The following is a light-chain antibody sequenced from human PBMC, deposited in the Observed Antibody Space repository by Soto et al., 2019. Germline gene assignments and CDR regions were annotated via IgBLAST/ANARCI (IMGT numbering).Light chain of an antibody. J-gene: IGLJ1*01. Sequence: QSALTQPASVSGSPGQSIAISCTGTSSDVGGYNYVSWYQQHPGKAPKLMIYDVSNRPSGVSNRFSGSKSGNTASLTISGLQAEDEADHYCCSYTTSSTYVFGTGTKVTV. V-gene: IGLV2-14*03. CDR1: SSDVGGYNY. CDR2: DVS. CDR3: CSYTTSSTYV.